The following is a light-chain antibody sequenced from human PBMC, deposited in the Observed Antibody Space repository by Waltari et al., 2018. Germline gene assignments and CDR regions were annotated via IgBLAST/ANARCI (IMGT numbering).Light chain of an antibody. J-gene: IGKJ1*01. Sequence: DIQMTQSPSSVSASVGDRVIITCRASQGISNWLDWYQQKPGKGPKLLLYAASVLQTGVPSRFSGSGSGTDFTLTISNLQPEDFATYFCQQGNSFPPTFGQGTKVEVK. V-gene: IGKV1-12*01. CDR1: QGISNW. CDR2: AAS. CDR3: QQGNSFPPT.